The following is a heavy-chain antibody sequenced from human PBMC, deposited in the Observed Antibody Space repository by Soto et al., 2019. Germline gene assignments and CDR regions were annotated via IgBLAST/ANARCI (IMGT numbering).Heavy chain of an antibody. D-gene: IGHD6-19*01. CDR3: ARDASRYSSGWSPAYYYYHGMDV. Sequence: SETLSLTCTVSGGSVSSGSYYWSWIRQPPGKGLEWIGYIYYSGSTNYNPSLKSRVTISVDTSKNQFSLKLSSVTAADTAVYYCARDASRYSSGWSPAYYYYHGMDVWGQGTTVTVSS. J-gene: IGHJ6*02. CDR2: IYYSGST. CDR1: GGSVSSGSYY. V-gene: IGHV4-61*01.